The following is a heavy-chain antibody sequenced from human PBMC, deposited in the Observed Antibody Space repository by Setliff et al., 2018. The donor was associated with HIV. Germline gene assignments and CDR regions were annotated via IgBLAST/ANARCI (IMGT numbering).Heavy chain of an antibody. CDR2: IYYSGST. Sequence: PSETLSLTCTVSGGSINNYYWSWIRQHPGKGLEWIGYIYYSGSTYYNPSLKSLVTISVDTSKNQFSLKLSSVTAADTAVYYCARARGGCSGGSCPAHHYYYYMDVWGKGTTVTVSS. V-gene: IGHV4-31*01. CDR1: GGSINNYY. CDR3: ARARGGCSGGSCPAHHYYYYMDV. J-gene: IGHJ6*03. D-gene: IGHD2-15*01.